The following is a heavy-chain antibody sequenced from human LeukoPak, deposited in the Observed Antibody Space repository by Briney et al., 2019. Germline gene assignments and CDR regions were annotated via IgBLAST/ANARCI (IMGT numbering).Heavy chain of an antibody. Sequence: ASVKVSCKASEYTFTSYAMNWVRQAPGQGLEWMGSINTNTGSPTYAQGFTRRFVFSLDTSVSTAYLQISSLEAADTAMYYCARGGSSWYDYSGQGTLVTVSS. J-gene: IGHJ4*02. CDR3: ARGGSSWYDY. D-gene: IGHD6-13*01. CDR1: EYTFTSYA. V-gene: IGHV7-4-1*02. CDR2: INTNTGSP.